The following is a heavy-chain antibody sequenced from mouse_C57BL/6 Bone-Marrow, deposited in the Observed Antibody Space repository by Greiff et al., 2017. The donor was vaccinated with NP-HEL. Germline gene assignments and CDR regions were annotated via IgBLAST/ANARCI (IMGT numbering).Heavy chain of an antibody. V-gene: IGHV1-64*01. Sequence: QVQLQQPGAELVKPGASVKLSCKASGYTFTSYWMHWVKQRPGQGLEWIGMIHPNSGSTNYNEKFKSKATLTVEKSSSTAYMQLSSLTSEDSAVYYCAITTVRDFDYWGQGTTLTVSS. CDR2: IHPNSGST. CDR3: AITTVRDFDY. D-gene: IGHD1-1*01. CDR1: GYTFTSYW. J-gene: IGHJ2*01.